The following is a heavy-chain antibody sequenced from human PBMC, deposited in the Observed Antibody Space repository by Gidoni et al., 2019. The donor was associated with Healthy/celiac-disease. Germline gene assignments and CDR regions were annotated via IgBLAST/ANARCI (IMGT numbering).Heavy chain of an antibody. J-gene: IGHJ3*02. D-gene: IGHD2-21*02. CDR3: AKGGIVVVTAILALI. V-gene: IGHV3-23*01. Sequence: EVQLLESGGGLVQPGGSLRLSCAASGFTFRRYAMSWVHQAPGQGLDWFSAISGSGGSKYYADSVKGRFTISRDNSKNTLYLQMNSLRAEDTAVYYCAKGGIVVVTAILALIWGQGTMVTVSS. CDR1: GFTFRRYA. CDR2: ISGSGGSK.